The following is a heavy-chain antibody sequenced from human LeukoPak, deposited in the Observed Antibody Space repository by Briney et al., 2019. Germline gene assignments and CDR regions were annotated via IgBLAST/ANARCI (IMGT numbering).Heavy chain of an antibody. CDR2: ISSSSSYI. CDR3: ARDRDWNDDY. CDR1: GFTFSSYS. J-gene: IGHJ4*02. V-gene: IGHV3-21*01. Sequence: PGGSLRLSCAASGFTFSSYSMNWVRQAPGKGLEWVSSISSSSSYIYYADSVKGRFTISRDNAKNSLYLQMNSLRAEDTAVYYCARDRDWNDDYWGREPWSPSPQ. D-gene: IGHD1-1*01.